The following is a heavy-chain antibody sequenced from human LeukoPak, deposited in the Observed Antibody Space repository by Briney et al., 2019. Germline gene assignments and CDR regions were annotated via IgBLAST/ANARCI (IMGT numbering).Heavy chain of an antibody. CDR2: INHSGST. Sequence: SETLSLTCAVYGGSFSGYYWSWIGQPPAQGLEWIGEINHSGSTNYNPSLNSRVTISVDTSKNQFSLKLSSVTAADTAVYYCARIRGDILTGYYYYYGMDVWGKGTTVTVSS. J-gene: IGHJ6*04. CDR1: GGSFSGYY. D-gene: IGHD3-9*01. CDR3: ARIRGDILTGYYYYYGMDV. V-gene: IGHV4-34*01.